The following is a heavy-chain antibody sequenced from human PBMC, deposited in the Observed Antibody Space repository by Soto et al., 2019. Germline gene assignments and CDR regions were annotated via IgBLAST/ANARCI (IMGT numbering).Heavy chain of an antibody. Sequence: GGSLRLSCAASGFTFSSYAMHWVRQAPGKGLEWVAVISYDGRNKYYADSVKGRFTISRDNSKNTLYLQMSSLRAEDTAVYYCAREGGIVVVPAAAYYYYGMDVWGQGTTVTVSS. D-gene: IGHD2-2*01. CDR1: GFTFSSYA. CDR3: AREGGIVVVPAAAYYYYGMDV. CDR2: ISYDGRNK. J-gene: IGHJ6*02. V-gene: IGHV3-30*03.